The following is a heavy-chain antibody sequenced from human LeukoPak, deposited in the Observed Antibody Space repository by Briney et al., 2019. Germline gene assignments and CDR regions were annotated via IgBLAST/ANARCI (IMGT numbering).Heavy chain of an antibody. CDR3: ARGGVGGIGALYYYYYMDV. V-gene: IGHV4-4*07. D-gene: IGHD3-10*01. Sequence: SETLSLTCTVSGGSISSYYWSWIRQPAGKGLEWIGRIYTSGSTNYNPSLKSRVTMSVDTSKNQFSLKLSSVTAADTAVYYCARGGVGGIGALYYYYYMDVWGKGTTVTVPS. J-gene: IGHJ6*03. CDR2: IYTSGST. CDR1: GGSISSYY.